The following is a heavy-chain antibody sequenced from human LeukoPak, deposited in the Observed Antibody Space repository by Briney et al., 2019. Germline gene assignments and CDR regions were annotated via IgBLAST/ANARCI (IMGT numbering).Heavy chain of an antibody. Sequence: SGGSLRLSCAASGFTFSGSAMHWVRQASGKGLEWVGRIRSKANSYATAYAASVKGRFTISRDDSKNTAYLQMNSLKTEDTAVYYCTLQDIVLMVYANHWGQGTLVTVSS. J-gene: IGHJ5*02. D-gene: IGHD2-8*01. CDR1: GFTFSGSA. CDR3: TLQDIVLMVYANH. V-gene: IGHV3-73*01. CDR2: IRSKANSYAT.